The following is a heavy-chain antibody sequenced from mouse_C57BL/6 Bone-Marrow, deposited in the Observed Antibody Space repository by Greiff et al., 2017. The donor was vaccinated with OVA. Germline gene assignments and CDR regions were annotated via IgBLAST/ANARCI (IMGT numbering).Heavy chain of an antibody. Sequence: EVKLMESGGGLVQPKGSLKLSCAASGFSFNTYAMNWVRQAPGKGLEWVARIRSKSNNYATYYADSVKDRFTISRHDSESMLYLQMNNLKTEDTDMYYCVLEGHYWGQGTTLTVSS. CDR3: VLEGHY. J-gene: IGHJ2*01. CDR1: GFSFNTYA. CDR2: IRSKSNNYAT. V-gene: IGHV10-1*01.